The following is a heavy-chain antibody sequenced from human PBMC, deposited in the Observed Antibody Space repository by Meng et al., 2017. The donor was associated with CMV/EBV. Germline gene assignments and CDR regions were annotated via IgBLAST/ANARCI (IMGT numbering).Heavy chain of an antibody. J-gene: IGHJ4*02. CDR1: GYTFTSYD. D-gene: IGHD3-9*01. Sequence: ASVKVSCKASGYTFTSYDINWVRQATGQGLEWMGWMNPDSGNTGYAQKFQGRVTMTRNTSISTAYMELSSLRSEDTAVYYCASVPPGRPVIMAYWGQGTLVTVSS. CDR2: MNPDSGNT. V-gene: IGHV1-8*01. CDR3: ASVPPGRPVIMAY.